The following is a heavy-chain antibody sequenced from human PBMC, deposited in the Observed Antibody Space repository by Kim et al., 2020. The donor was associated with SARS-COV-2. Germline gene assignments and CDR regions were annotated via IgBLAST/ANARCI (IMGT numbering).Heavy chain of an antibody. Sequence: YAQKLQGRVTMTTDTSTSTAYMELRSLRSDDTAVYYCARRHSRGLQEYHYWGQGTLVTVSS. J-gene: IGHJ4*02. D-gene: IGHD1-26*01. CDR3: ARRHSRGLQEYHY. V-gene: IGHV1-18*01.